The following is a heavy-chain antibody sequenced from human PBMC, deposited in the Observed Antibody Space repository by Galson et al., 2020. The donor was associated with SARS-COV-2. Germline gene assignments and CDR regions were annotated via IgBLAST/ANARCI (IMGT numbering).Heavy chain of an antibody. D-gene: IGHD3-22*01. V-gene: IGHV3-74*01. CDR1: GFTFSSYW. CDR2: INSDGSST. Sequence: GGSLRLSCAASGFTFSSYWMHWVRQAPGKGLVWVSRINSDGSSTSYADSVKGRFTISRDNAKNTLYLQMNSLRAEDTAVYYCTTMIVGKDYYMDVWGKGTTVTVSS. CDR3: TTMIVGKDYYMDV. J-gene: IGHJ6*03.